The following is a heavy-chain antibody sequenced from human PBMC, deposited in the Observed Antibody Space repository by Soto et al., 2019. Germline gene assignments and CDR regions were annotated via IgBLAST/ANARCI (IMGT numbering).Heavy chain of an antibody. Sequence: QVQLQQWGAGLLKPSETLSLTCAVYGGSFSGYYWSWIRQPPGKGLEWSGEINHSGSTNYNPSLNRSVTISVEAAKIQVSLKLSSVTAADTGVYYCARGGDIVLMVYAHTAGDYDYGMDVWGQGTTVTVSS. CDR2: INHSGST. J-gene: IGHJ6*02. CDR1: GGSFSGYY. D-gene: IGHD2-8*01. CDR3: ARGGDIVLMVYAHTAGDYDYGMDV. V-gene: IGHV4-34*01.